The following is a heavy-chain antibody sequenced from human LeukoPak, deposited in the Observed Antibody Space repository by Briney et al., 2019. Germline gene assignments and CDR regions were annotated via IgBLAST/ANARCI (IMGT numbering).Heavy chain of an antibody. Sequence: GRSLRLSCAASGFTFSSYGMHWVRQAPGKGLEWVAVISYDGSNKYYADSVKGRFTISRDNSKNTLYLQMNSLRAEDTVVYYCAKDPYDYGDYVPDYWGQGTLVTVSS. J-gene: IGHJ4*02. V-gene: IGHV3-30*18. CDR2: ISYDGSNK. D-gene: IGHD4-17*01. CDR1: GFTFSSYG. CDR3: AKDPYDYGDYVPDY.